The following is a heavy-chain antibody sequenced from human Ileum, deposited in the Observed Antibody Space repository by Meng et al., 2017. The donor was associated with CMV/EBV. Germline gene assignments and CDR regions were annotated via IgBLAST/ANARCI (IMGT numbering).Heavy chain of an antibody. V-gene: IGHV4-30-4*01. CDR3: AREGGGWYFDS. CDR2: IYYSGST. CDR1: GDSLSTGDYY. D-gene: IGHD6-19*01. J-gene: IGHJ4*02. Sequence: QGQRQESGPGLVKPSQTLSLTCTVSGDSLSTGDYYWSWIRQPPGKGPEWIGYIYYSGSTLYNPSLKSPVTISLDKSKNQFSLRLRSVTAADTAVYFCAREGGGWYFDSWGQGTLVTVSS.